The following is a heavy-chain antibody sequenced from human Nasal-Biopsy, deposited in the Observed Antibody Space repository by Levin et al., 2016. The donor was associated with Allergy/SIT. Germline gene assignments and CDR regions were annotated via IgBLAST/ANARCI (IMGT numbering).Heavy chain of an antibody. Sequence: SETLSLTCTVSGGSITSGDYSWTWIRQHPGKGLEWIGNMYYSGTSYYNPSLKRRVAAPFDTPKKQLSLRLSSVTAADTAVYYCARAKKSPLIEGLVNFYYYMDVWGKGTTVTVSS. CDR2: MYYSGTS. CDR1: GGSITSGDYS. D-gene: IGHD3-16*01. V-gene: IGHV4-31*03. CDR3: ARAKKSPLIEGLVNFYYYMDV. J-gene: IGHJ6*03.